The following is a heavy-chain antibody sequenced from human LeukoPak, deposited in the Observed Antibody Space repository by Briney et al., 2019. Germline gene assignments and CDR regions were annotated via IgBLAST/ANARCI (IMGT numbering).Heavy chain of an antibody. CDR2: ISRSGSTK. CDR1: GFTFSDYN. V-gene: IGHV3-11*01. CDR3: ARVLRYCSGGNCYSGGLGYMDV. J-gene: IGHJ6*03. D-gene: IGHD2-15*01. Sequence: GGSLRLPCAASGFTFSDYNMRWIRQAPGKGLEWVSSISRSGSTKYYADSVKGRFTISRDNAKNSLFLQMNSLRAEDTAVYYCARVLRYCSGGNCYSGGLGYMDVWGKGTTVTISS.